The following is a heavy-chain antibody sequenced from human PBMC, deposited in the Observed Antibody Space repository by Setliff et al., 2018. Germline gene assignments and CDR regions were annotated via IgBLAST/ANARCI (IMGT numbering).Heavy chain of an antibody. Sequence: SVKVSCKSSGGTFKSDGFNWVRQAPGQGLEWMGRIIPVFRTATYAPKFQGRVTITADESTSTAYMEVSSLRSEDTAVFYCARDTRERYDTSGHYLSLGSWGQGTLVTVSS. CDR2: IIPVFRTA. D-gene: IGHD3-22*01. V-gene: IGHV1-69*13. J-gene: IGHJ1*01. CDR3: ARDTRERYDTSGHYLSLGS. CDR1: GGTFKSDG.